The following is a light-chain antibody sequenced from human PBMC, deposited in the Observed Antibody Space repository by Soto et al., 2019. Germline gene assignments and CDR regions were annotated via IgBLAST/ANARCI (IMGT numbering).Light chain of an antibody. CDR1: QSVSSN. V-gene: IGKV3-15*01. CDR3: QQYNYWPYT. Sequence: EIVMTQSPATLSVSPGERAALSCRASQSVSSNFAWYQHKPGQAPRLRIYGASTRATGIPARFSGSGSGTEFTLTISSLQSEDFAVYYCQQYNYWPYTFGQGTKLEIK. J-gene: IGKJ2*01. CDR2: GAS.